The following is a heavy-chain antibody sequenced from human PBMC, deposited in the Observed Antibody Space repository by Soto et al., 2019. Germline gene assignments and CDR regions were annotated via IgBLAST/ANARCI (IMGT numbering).Heavy chain of an antibody. Sequence: QVQLVQSGAEVKKPGASVKVSCKASGYTFTSYTMHWVRQAPGQRLEWMGWINGGNGNTKYSQKFQARGTFTRDTSASTAYMELSSLRSEDTAVYYCTRLETDYWGQGTLVTVSS. CDR2: INGGNGNT. CDR3: TRLETDY. V-gene: IGHV1-3*01. J-gene: IGHJ4*02. CDR1: GYTFTSYT.